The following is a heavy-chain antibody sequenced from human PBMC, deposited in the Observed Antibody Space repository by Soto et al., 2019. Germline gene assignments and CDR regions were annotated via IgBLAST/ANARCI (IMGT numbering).Heavy chain of an antibody. J-gene: IGHJ6*02. Sequence: QMQLVESGGGVVQPGRSLRLSCAASGFTFSSYAMHWVRQAPGKGLEWVAVISYDGSNKYYADSVKGRFTISRDNSKNTLYLQMNSLRAEDTAVYYCARGSGRSSSSHYYYYGMDVWGQGTTVTVSS. CDR2: ISYDGSNK. V-gene: IGHV3-30-3*01. CDR3: ARGSGRSSSSHYYYYGMDV. D-gene: IGHD6-6*01. CDR1: GFTFSSYA.